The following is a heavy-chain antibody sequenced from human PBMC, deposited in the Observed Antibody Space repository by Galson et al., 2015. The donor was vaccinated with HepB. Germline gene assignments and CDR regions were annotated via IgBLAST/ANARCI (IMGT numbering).Heavy chain of an antibody. CDR1: GFTFSTYV. CDR2: ISYDGTNR. V-gene: IGHV3-30*18. CDR3: AKDGRGPEVLFSFHY. Sequence: SLRLSCAASGFTFSTYVMHWVRQCPGGGLEWVAVISYDGTNRFYADSVKGRFTVSRDNSKNTLSLQMNSLRADDTAVYYCAKDGRGPEVLFSFHYWGLGTLVPVSS. D-gene: IGHD2/OR15-2a*01. J-gene: IGHJ4*02.